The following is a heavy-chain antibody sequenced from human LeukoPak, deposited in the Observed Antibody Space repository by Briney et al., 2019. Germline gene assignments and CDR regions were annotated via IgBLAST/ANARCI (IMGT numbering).Heavy chain of an antibody. CDR3: AKDPGPYYYGMDV. J-gene: IGHJ6*02. CDR2: ISGSGGST. Sequence: QPGGSLRLSCAASGFTFSSYAMSWGRQAPGKGLEWVSAISGSGGSTYYADSVKRRFTISRDNSKNTLYLQMTSLRAEDTAVYYCAKDPGPYYYGMDVWGQGTTVTVSS. CDR1: GFTFSSYA. V-gene: IGHV3-23*01.